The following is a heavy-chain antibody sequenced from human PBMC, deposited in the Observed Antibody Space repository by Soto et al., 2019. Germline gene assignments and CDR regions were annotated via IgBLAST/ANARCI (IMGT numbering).Heavy chain of an antibody. V-gene: IGHV5-51*01. CDR2: IYPGDSDT. CDR3: VRLRGGEYSPSYYHGIDV. CDR1: GYSFTSYW. Sequence: GESLKISCKGSGYSFTSYWIGWVRQMPGKGLEWMAIIYPGDSDTRYSPSFQGQVTISADKSISTAYLQMNSLRADDTAVYYCVRLRGGEYSPSYYHGIDVWGQGTKVTVSS. D-gene: IGHD2-15*01. J-gene: IGHJ6*02.